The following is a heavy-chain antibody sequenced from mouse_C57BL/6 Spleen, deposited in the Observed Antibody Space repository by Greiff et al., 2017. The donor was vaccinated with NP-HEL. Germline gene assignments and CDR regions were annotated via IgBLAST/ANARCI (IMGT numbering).Heavy chain of an antibody. J-gene: IGHJ2*01. CDR3: ARHEEDYYYGPYFDY. CDR2: FYPGSGSI. CDR1: GYTFTEYT. Sequence: VQLQQSGAELVKPGASVKLSCKASGYTFTEYTIHWVKQRSGQGLEWIGWFYPGSGSIKYIEKFKDKATLTADKSSSTVYLELSRWTSEDSAVYFCARHEEDYYYGPYFDYWGQGTTLTVSS. V-gene: IGHV1-62-2*01. D-gene: IGHD1-1*01.